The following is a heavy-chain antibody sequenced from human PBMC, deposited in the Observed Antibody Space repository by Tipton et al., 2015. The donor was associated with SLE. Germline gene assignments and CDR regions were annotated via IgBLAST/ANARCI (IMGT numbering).Heavy chain of an antibody. CDR3: ATGSREDWFDP. CDR1: GFTFSSYW. D-gene: IGHD1-26*01. J-gene: IGHJ5*02. CDR2: IDPSDSYT. V-gene: IGHV5-10-1*01. Sequence: SLRLSCAASGFTFSSYWMSWVRQMPGKGLEWMGRIDPSDSYTNYSPSFQGHVTISADKSISTAYLQWSSLKASDTAMYYCATGSREDWFDPWGQGTLVTVSS.